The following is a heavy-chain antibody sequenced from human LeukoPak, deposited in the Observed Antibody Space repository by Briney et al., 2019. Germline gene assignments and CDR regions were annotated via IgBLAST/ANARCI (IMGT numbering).Heavy chain of an antibody. CDR3: ATWSYYDSSGYGNIYYYYGMDV. CDR1: GYTLTELS. D-gene: IGHD3-22*01. CDR2: FDPEDGET. J-gene: IGHJ6*02. Sequence: ASVKVSCKVSGYTLTELSMHWVRQAPGKGLEWMGGFDPEDGETIYAQKFQGRVTMTEDTSTDTAYMELSSLRSEDTAVYYCATWSYYDSSGYGNIYYYYGMDVWGQGTTVTVS. V-gene: IGHV1-24*01.